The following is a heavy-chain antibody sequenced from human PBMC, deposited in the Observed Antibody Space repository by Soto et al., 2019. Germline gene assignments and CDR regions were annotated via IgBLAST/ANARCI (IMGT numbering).Heavy chain of an antibody. CDR3: ARGRRDWYWGFDY. D-gene: IGHD7-27*01. V-gene: IGHV4-4*02. CDR2: IYHSGST. Sequence: SETLSLTCAVSGGSISSSNWWSWVRQPPGKGLEWIGEIYHSGSTNYNPSLKSRVTISVDKSKNQFSLKLSSVTAADTAVYYCARGRRDWYWGFDYWGQGTLVTVSS. J-gene: IGHJ4*02. CDR1: GGSISSSNW.